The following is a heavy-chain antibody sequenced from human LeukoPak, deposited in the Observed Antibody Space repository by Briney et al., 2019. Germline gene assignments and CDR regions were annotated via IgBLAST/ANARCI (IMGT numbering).Heavy chain of an antibody. Sequence: GGSLRLSCAASGFTFSSYEMNWVRQAPGKGLEWVSYISSSGSTIYYADSVKGRFTISRDNAKNSLYLQMNSLRAEDTAVYYCGGGEYSSSWYGWVDYWGQGTLVTVSS. D-gene: IGHD6-13*01. J-gene: IGHJ4*02. V-gene: IGHV3-48*03. CDR2: ISSSGSTI. CDR3: GGGEYSSSWYGWVDY. CDR1: GFTFSSYE.